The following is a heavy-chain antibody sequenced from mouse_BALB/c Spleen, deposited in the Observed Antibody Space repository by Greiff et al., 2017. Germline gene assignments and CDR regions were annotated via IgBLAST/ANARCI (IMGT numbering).Heavy chain of an antibody. J-gene: IGHJ2*01. CDR3: GRWGLYYGSSSYYFDY. CDR2: INPYNGDT. V-gene: IGHV1-37*01. CDR1: GYLFTGYF. Sequence: EVQLQQSGPELVKPGASVKISCKASGYLFTGYFMNWVKQSHGKSLEWIGRINPYNGDTFYNQKFKGKATLTVDKSSSTAHMELLSLTSEDSAVYYCGRWGLYYGSSSYYFDYWGQGTTLTVSS. D-gene: IGHD1-1*01.